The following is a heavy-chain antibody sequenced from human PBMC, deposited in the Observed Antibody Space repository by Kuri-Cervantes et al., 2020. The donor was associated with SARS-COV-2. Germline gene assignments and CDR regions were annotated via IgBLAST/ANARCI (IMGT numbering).Heavy chain of an antibody. CDR1: GFTVSSNY. CDR2: IYSGGST. J-gene: IGHJ4*02. V-gene: IGHV3-53*01. Sequence: LSLTCAASGFTVSSNYMSWVRQAPGKGLEWVSVIYSGGSTYYADSVRGRFTISRDNSKNTLYLQMNSLRAEDTAVYYCAKLMEQQLATDYWGQGTLVTVSS. CDR3: AKLMEQQLATDY. D-gene: IGHD6-13*01.